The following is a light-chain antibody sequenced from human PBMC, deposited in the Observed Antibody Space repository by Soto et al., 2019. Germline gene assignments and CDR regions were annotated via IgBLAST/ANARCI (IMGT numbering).Light chain of an antibody. V-gene: IGLV1-44*01. CDR3: AVWDDSLHGCV. CDR1: SSNIGSNT. Sequence: QSVLTQPPSVSETPGQRVTISCSGSSSNIGSNTVNWYRQLPETAPKLLISSNTQRPSGVPDRFSGSKSGTSASLAISGLQSDDEADYYCAVWDDSLHGCVFGTGTKVTVL. J-gene: IGLJ1*01. CDR2: SNT.